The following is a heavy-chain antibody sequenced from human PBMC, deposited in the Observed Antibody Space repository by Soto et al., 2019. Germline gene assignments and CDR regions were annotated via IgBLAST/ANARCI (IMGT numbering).Heavy chain of an antibody. CDR1: GGSISSYY. CDR3: ARHARGETGYCSSTSCRDFLEWPLDFDY. D-gene: IGHD2-2*01. CDR2: IYYSGST. J-gene: IGHJ4*02. V-gene: IGHV4-59*08. Sequence: SETLSLTCTVSGGSISSYYWSWIRQPPGKGLEWIGYIYYSGSTNYNPSLKSRVTISVDTSKNQFSLKLSSVTAADTAVYYCARHARGETGYCSSTSCRDFLEWPLDFDYWGQGTLVTVSS.